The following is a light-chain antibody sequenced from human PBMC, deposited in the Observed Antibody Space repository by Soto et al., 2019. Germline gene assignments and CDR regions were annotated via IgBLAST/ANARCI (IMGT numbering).Light chain of an antibody. CDR1: SSDVGGYDY. V-gene: IGLV2-14*01. CDR2: EVS. CDR3: SAYAGSSVL. J-gene: IGLJ2*01. Sequence: QSVLTQPASVSGSPGQSITISCTGTSSDVGGYDYVSWYQQYPDKAPKLMIFEVSTRPSGVSNRFSGSKSGNTASLTISGLQTEDEADYYCSAYAGSSVLFGGGTKLTVL.